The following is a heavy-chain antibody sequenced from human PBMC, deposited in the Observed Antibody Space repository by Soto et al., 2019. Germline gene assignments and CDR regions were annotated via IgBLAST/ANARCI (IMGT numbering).Heavy chain of an antibody. D-gene: IGHD4-17*01. V-gene: IGHV4-59*08. CDR1: GGSITSYY. J-gene: IGHJ4*02. Sequence: SETLSLTCTVSGGSITSYYWSWIRQPPEKGLEWIGYIYYSGSTNYNPSLRSRVTISVDTSKNQFSLKLTSVTAADTAVYYCARRKGSTVTNYYFDYWGQGTLVTVSS. CDR2: IYYSGST. CDR3: ARRKGSTVTNYYFDY.